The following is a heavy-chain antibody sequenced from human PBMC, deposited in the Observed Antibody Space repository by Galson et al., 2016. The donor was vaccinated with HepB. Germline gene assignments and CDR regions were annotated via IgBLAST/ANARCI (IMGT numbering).Heavy chain of an antibody. J-gene: IGHJ4*02. Sequence: SLRLSCAASGFTFSSYAMSWVRQAPGKGLKWVSAISGSGGSTYYADSVKGRFTISRDNSKNTLYLQMNSLRAEDTAVYYCAKGRRLYSYSSGWYYFDYWGQGTLVTVSS. D-gene: IGHD6-19*01. CDR1: GFTFSSYA. CDR2: ISGSGGST. CDR3: AKGRRLYSYSSGWYYFDY. V-gene: IGHV3-23*01.